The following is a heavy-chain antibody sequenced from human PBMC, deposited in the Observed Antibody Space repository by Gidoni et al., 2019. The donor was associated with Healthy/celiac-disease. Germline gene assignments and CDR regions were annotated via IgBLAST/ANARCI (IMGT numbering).Heavy chain of an antibody. CDR3: ARIPLTDWYFDL. CDR1: GFSLSTSGMC. V-gene: IGHV2-70*15. Sequence: QFTLRESGPALVKPTPTLTLTCPFPGFSLSTSGMCVSWIRQPPGKALEWLARIDWDDDKYYSTSLKTRLTSSKDTSKNQVVLTMTNMDPVDTATYYCARIPLTDWYFDLWGRGTLVTVSS. CDR2: IDWDDDK. J-gene: IGHJ2*01.